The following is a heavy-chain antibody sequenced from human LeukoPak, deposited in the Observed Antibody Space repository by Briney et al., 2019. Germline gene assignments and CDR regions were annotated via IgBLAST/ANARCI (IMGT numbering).Heavy chain of an antibody. D-gene: IGHD3-22*01. Sequence: ASVKVSCKTSGHTFTSYGISWVRQAPGQRLEWMGWINAGNGNTKYSQEFQGRVTITRDTSASTAYMELSSLRSEDMAVYYCARVGRQLVKDYYDSSGPLDYWGQGTLVTVSS. J-gene: IGHJ4*02. CDR3: ARVGRQLVKDYYDSSGPLDY. CDR1: GHTFTSYG. CDR2: INAGNGNT. V-gene: IGHV1-3*03.